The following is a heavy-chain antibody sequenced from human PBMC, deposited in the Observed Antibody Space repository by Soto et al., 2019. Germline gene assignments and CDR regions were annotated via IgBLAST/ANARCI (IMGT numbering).Heavy chain of an antibody. J-gene: IGHJ4*02. Sequence: ASVKVSCKASGYTFTGYYMHWVRQAPGQGLEWMGWINPNSGGTNYAQKFQGWVTMTRDTSISTAYMELSRLRSDDTAVYYCARDHLGGCSSSSSMGYWGQGTLVTVSS. D-gene: IGHD6-6*01. V-gene: IGHV1-2*04. CDR1: GYTFTGYY. CDR2: INPNSGGT. CDR3: ARDHLGGCSSSSSMGY.